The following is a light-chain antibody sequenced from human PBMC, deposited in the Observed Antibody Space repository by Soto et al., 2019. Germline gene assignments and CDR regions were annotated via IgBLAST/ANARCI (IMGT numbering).Light chain of an antibody. CDR1: QGISSY. V-gene: IGKV1-9*01. J-gene: IGKJ1*01. Sequence: IQLTQSPSSLSASVGDRVTITCRASQGISSYLAWYQQKPGKAPKLLIYAASTLQSGVPSRFSGSGSGTDFTLTISSLQPEDFATYYCQQYNRFSTWTFGQGTKVEIK. CDR3: QQYNRFSTWT. CDR2: AAS.